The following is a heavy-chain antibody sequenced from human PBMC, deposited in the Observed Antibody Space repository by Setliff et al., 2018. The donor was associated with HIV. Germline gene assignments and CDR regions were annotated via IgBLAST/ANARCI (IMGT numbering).Heavy chain of an antibody. CDR1: GYTSTSYD. J-gene: IGHJ6*03. Sequence: ASVKVSCKASGYTSTSYDINWVRQATGQGLEWMGWMNPGSGNTGSAQNFQGRLTITWNTSISTAYMELGSLGFDGTAVYFCARTRSGGSSVYYYYYMDVWGQGTAVTVSS. V-gene: IGHV1-8*01. D-gene: IGHD2-15*01. CDR3: ARTRSGGSSVYYYYYMDV. CDR2: MNPGSGNT.